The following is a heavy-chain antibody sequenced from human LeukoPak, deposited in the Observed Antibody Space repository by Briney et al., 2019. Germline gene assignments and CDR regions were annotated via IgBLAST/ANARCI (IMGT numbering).Heavy chain of an antibody. CDR1: GYSFTSYW. D-gene: IGHD3-3*01. Sequence: GESLKISCKGSGYSFTSYWIGWVRQMPGKGLEWMGIIYPGDSDTRYSPPFQGQVTISADKSTTTAYLQWSSLKASDTAMYYCARSTRFLEWLSPNYYYYGMDVWGQGTTVTVS. J-gene: IGHJ6*02. V-gene: IGHV5-51*01. CDR2: IYPGDSDT. CDR3: ARSTRFLEWLSPNYYYYGMDV.